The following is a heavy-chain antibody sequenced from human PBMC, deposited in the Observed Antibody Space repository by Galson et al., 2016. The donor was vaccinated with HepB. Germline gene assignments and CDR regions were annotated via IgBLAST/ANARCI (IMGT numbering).Heavy chain of an antibody. CDR2: IIPIFGTT. V-gene: IGHV1-69*13. CDR3: ATADSGYDFGYFYGMDV. Sequence: SVKVSCKASGGTFSSSAVSWVRQAPGQGLEWMGGIIPIFGTTNSAQKFQGRVTIIADESTGTAYMELSSLRSEDTAVYYCATADSGYDFGYFYGMDVWGQGTTVTVSS. J-gene: IGHJ6*02. CDR1: GGTFSSSA. D-gene: IGHD5-12*01.